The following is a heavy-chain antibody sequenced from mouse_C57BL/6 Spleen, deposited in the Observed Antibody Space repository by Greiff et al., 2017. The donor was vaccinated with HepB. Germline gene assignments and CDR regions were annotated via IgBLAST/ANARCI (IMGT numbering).Heavy chain of an antibody. CDR2: ILPGSGST. J-gene: IGHJ1*03. V-gene: IGHV1-9*01. Sequence: VQLQQSGAELMKPGASVKLSCKATGYTFTGYWIEWVKQRPGHGLEWIGEILPGSGSTNYNEKFKGKATFTADTSSNTAYMQLSSLTTEDSAIYYCARYLIYGSSYDWYFDVWGTGTTVTVSS. D-gene: IGHD1-1*01. CDR1: GYTFTGYW. CDR3: ARYLIYGSSYDWYFDV.